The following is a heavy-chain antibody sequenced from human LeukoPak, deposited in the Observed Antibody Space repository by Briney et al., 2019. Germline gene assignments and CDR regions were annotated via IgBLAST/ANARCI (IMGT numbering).Heavy chain of an antibody. CDR3: AKSPVSSCRGSFCYPFDY. CDR1: GFTFSTYA. J-gene: IGHJ4*02. D-gene: IGHD2-15*01. CDR2: ISGSDDGT. V-gene: IGHV3-23*01. Sequence: GGSLRLFCAASGFTFSTYAMSWVRQIPGKGLEGVSAISGSDDGTYYADSVKGRFTISRDNSRNTLYLQMNTLRAEDTAVYFCAKSPVSSCRGSFCYPFDYWGQGNLVTVSS.